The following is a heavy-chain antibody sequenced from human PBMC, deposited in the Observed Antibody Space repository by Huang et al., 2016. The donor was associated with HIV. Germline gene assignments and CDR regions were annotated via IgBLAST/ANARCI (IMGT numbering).Heavy chain of an antibody. Sequence: QVQLVQSGAEVKKPGASVKVSCKASGYTFTSYAMHWVRQAPGQRLEWMGWINVGNGNTKYSRKVQGRCTITRDTSASTAYMELSSLRSEDTAVYYCARFRGDYWGQGNLVTVSS. CDR1: GYTFTSYA. V-gene: IGHV1-3*01. CDR3: ARFRGDY. CDR2: INVGNGNT. J-gene: IGHJ4*02. D-gene: IGHD3-10*01.